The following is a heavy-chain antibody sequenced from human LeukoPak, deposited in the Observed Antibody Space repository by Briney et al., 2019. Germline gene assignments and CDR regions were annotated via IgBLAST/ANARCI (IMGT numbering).Heavy chain of an antibody. D-gene: IGHD4-11*01. V-gene: IGHV4-34*01. CDR1: GGSFSGYY. Sequence: SETLSFTCTVNGGSFSGYYWSWIRQPPGKGPEWIGEINHRGSTNYESSLESRVTLSVDTSKNQFSLKLISVTAADTAVYYCARVATTREDSYFYYYGFDVWGQGTTVTVSS. J-gene: IGHJ6*01. CDR3: ARVATTREDSYFYYYGFDV. CDR2: INHRGST.